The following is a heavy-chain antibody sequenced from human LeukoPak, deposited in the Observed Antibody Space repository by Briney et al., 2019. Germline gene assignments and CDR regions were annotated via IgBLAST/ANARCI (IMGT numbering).Heavy chain of an antibody. CDR1: GGSFRDYY. CDR2: INQSGST. D-gene: IGHD6-19*01. J-gene: IGHJ5*02. V-gene: IGHV4-34*01. Sequence: SETLSLTCAVSGGSFRDYYWSWIRQSPGKGLEWIGEINQSGSTNYNPSLKSRVTISIDTSKNQFSLKVTSVTAADTAVYYCARESRLWLAHNWFDPWGQGTLVTVSS. CDR3: ARESRLWLAHNWFDP.